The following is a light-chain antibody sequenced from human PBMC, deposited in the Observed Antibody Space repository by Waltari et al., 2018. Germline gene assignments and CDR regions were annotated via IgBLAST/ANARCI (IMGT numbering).Light chain of an antibody. V-gene: IGKV1-9*01. Sequence: IQLTQSPSSLSASVGDRVTITCRASQGISSSLAWYQQKPGKAPKLLIYAASTLQSGVPSRFSGSGSGTDLPLTISSLQPEDFATYYCQPLNSYQSTFGTGEKVDIK. CDR2: AAS. CDR1: QGISSS. J-gene: IGKJ3*01. CDR3: QPLNSYQST.